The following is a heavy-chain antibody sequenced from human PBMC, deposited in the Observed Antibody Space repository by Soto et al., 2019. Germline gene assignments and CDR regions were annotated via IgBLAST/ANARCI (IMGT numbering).Heavy chain of an antibody. J-gene: IGHJ5*02. Sequence: QVQLVESGGGLVRPGGSLRLSCTASGFTFTDYYMSWIRQTPEKGLEWLAHISTTGAYIKYADSVQGRLTISRDNAKNSLYLQLNSLRAEDTAIYYCARDQTSSRLTTPIDLWGQGTLVTVSS. CDR3: ARDQTSSRLTTPIDL. CDR1: GFTFTDYY. V-gene: IGHV3-11*06. D-gene: IGHD4-4*01. CDR2: ISTTGAYI.